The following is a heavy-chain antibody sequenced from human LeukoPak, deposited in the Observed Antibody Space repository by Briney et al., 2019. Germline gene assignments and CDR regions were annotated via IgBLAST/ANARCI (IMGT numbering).Heavy chain of an antibody. Sequence: GSRRLSCAASGFSFSSYAMSWVSQAPGKGLEWVSGITGSGSSTYYPDSVKGRFTISRDNSKNTLYLQMNSLRAEDTAVYYCARHRYLDYRGQGNLGTVSS. V-gene: IGHV3-23*01. J-gene: IGHJ4*02. CDR2: ITGSGSST. CDR3: ARHRYLDY. CDR1: GFSFSSYA.